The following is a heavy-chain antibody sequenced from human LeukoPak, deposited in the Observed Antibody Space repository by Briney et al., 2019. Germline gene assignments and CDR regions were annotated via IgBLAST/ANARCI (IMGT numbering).Heavy chain of an antibody. J-gene: IGHJ3*02. Sequence: PGGSLRLSCAASGFTFSSYSMNWVRQAPGKGLEWVSSISSSSSYIYYADSVKGRFTISRDNAKNSLYLQMNSLRAEDTAVYYCARDRIAAVYAFDIWGQGTMVTVSS. D-gene: IGHD6-13*01. CDR2: ISSSSSYI. CDR1: GFTFSSYS. CDR3: ARDRIAAVYAFDI. V-gene: IGHV3-21*01.